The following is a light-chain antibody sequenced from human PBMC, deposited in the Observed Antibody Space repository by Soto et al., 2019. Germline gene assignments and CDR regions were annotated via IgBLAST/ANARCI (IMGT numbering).Light chain of an antibody. J-gene: IGKJ5*01. CDR2: DAS. CDR3: QQRSNWLSIT. Sequence: EIVFTQSPATVSLSPGDRATLSCRPSQSVSSYLAWYQQKPGQAPRLLIYDASNRATGIPARFSGSGSGTDFTLTISSLEPEDFAVYYCQQRSNWLSITFGQGTRLEIK. V-gene: IGKV3-11*01. CDR1: QSVSSY.